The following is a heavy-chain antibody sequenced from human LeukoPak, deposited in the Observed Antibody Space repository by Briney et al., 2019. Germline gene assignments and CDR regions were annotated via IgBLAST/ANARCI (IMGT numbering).Heavy chain of an antibody. D-gene: IGHD3-22*01. CDR1: GFTFSSYA. Sequence: AGGSLRLSCAASGFTFSSYAMHWVRRAPGKGLEWVAVISYDGSNKYYADSVKGRFTISRDNSKNTLYLQMNSLRAEDTAVYYCARGGYYYDSSGYYYDDYWGQGTLVTVSS. CDR3: ARGGYYYDSSGYYYDDY. CDR2: ISYDGSNK. V-gene: IGHV3-30-3*01. J-gene: IGHJ4*02.